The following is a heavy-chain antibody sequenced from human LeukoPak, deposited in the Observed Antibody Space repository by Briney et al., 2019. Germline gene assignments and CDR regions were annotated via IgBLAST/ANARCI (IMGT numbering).Heavy chain of an antibody. CDR1: GFTVSSDY. CDR2: IYSGGST. Sequence: GGSLRLSCAASGFTVSSDYMSWVRQAPGKGLEWVSVIYSGGSTYYADSVKGRFTISRDKSKNTVYLQMNSPRFEDTAMYYCARNWFDPWGQGTLVTVSS. J-gene: IGHJ5*02. V-gene: IGHV3-53*05. CDR3: ARNWFDP.